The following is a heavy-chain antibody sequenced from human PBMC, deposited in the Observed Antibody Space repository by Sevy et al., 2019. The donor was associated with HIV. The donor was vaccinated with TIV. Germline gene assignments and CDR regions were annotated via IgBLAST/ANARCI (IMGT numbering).Heavy chain of an antibody. CDR1: GGSISSYY. CDR2: IYYSGST. CDR3: ARDKIIGWSDP. J-gene: IGHJ5*02. D-gene: IGHD3-16*02. V-gene: IGHV4-59*01. Sequence: SETLSLTCSVSGGSISSYYWSWIRQPPGKGLEWIGYIYYSGSTNYNPSLKSRVTISVDTSKNQFSLKLSSVTAADTAVYYCARDKIIGWSDPWGQGTLVTVSS.